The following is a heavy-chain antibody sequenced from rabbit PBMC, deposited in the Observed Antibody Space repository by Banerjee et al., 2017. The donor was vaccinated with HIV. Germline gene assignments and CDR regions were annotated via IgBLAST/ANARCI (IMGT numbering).Heavy chain of an antibody. V-gene: IGHV1S40*01. CDR3: AREESDGGGHLKL. CDR2: IDAGSGDNT. D-gene: IGHD2-1*01. Sequence: QSLEESGGDLVKPGASLTLTCTASGFTLSTYWMCWVRQAPGKGLEWIGCIDAGSGDNTYYANWAKGRFTISLDNAQNTVFLQMTSLTAADTATYFCAREESDGGGHLKLWGPGHPGHRL. J-gene: IGHJ4*01. CDR1: GFTLSTYW.